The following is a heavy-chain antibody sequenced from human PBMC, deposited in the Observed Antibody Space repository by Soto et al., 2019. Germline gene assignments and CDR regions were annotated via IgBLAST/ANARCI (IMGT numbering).Heavy chain of an antibody. CDR3: ARDRGPSSGYYPYWFDP. V-gene: IGHV1-69*12. CDR2: IIPIFGTA. CDR1: GGTFSSYA. J-gene: IGHJ5*02. Sequence: QVQLVQSGAEVKKPGSSVKVSCKASGGTFSSYAISWVRQAPGQGLEWMGEIIPIFGTANYAQKFQGRVTITADESTSTADMELSSLRYEDTAVYYCARDRGPSSGYYPYWFDPWGQGPLVTVSS. D-gene: IGHD3-22*01.